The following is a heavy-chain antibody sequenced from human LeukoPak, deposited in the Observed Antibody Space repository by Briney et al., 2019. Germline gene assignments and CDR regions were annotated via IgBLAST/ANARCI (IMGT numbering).Heavy chain of an antibody. CDR1: GFTFNNYA. Sequence: GGSPRLSCAASGFTFNNYAMSWVRQAPEKGLEWVSTISGSGGSTYYADSVKGRFTISRDNSKNTLYLQMNSLRAEDTAVYYCASSTGSGWYDFDYWGQGTLVTVSS. CDR3: ASSTGSGWYDFDY. D-gene: IGHD6-19*01. V-gene: IGHV3-23*01. J-gene: IGHJ4*02. CDR2: ISGSGGST.